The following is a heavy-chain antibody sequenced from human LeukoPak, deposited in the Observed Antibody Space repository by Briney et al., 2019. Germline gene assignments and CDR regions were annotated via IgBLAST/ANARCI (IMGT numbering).Heavy chain of an antibody. Sequence: PGGSLRLSCAASGFTFNDYWMTWVRQAPGKGLEWVAHIKQDGSEKYYVDSLKGRFTISRDNAKNSLFLQMNSLRAEDTAVYYCVRDCSSASLSSGCYYAMDVLGKGTTVTVSS. CDR2: IKQDGSEK. J-gene: IGHJ6*04. CDR1: GFTFNDYW. D-gene: IGHD2-2*01. CDR3: VRDCSSASLSSGCYYAMDV. V-gene: IGHV3-7*03.